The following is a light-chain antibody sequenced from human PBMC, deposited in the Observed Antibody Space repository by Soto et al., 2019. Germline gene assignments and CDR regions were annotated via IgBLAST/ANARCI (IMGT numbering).Light chain of an antibody. J-gene: IGKJ2*01. CDR2: GAS. CDR3: QQYNNWPPYT. Sequence: EIVMTQSPATLSVSPGERATLSCRASQSVSSNLAWYQQKPGQAPRLLIYGASTRATGIPARFSGSGSGTEFTLTINSLQSEDFVVYYCQQYNNWPPYTFGQGTKVEIK. CDR1: QSVSSN. V-gene: IGKV3-15*01.